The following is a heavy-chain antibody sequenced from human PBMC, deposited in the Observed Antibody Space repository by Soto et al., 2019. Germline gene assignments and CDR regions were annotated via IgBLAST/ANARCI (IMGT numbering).Heavy chain of an antibody. CDR1: GFTFTSSA. Sequence: QMQLVQSGPEVKKPGTSVKVSCKASGFTFTSSAVQWVRQARGQRLEWIGWIVVGSGNTNYAQKFQERVTITRDMSTSTSYMELCSLRSEDTAVYYCAADWYSSSSPPDYYYYGMDVWGQGTTVTVSS. V-gene: IGHV1-58*01. CDR3: AADWYSSSSPPDYYYYGMDV. CDR2: IVVGSGNT. D-gene: IGHD6-6*01. J-gene: IGHJ6*02.